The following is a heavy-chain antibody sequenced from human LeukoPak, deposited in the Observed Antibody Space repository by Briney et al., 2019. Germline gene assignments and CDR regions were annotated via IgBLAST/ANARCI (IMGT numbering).Heavy chain of an antibody. D-gene: IGHD5-18*01. CDR2: MNPKSGDT. J-gene: IGHJ4*02. CDR3: ARGLARTSMVTRGGVRFDY. CDR1: GYSFTNYD. Sequence: ASVKVSCKASGYSFTNYDINWVRQATGQGLEWMGWMNPKSGDTGYSQKFQGRVFITRDTSINTAYMELSSLGSDDTAVYYCARGLARTSMVTRGGVRFDYWGQGTLVTVSS. V-gene: IGHV1-8*03.